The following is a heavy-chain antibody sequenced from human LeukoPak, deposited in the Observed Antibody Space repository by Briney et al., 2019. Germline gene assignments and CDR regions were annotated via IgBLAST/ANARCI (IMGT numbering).Heavy chain of an antibody. V-gene: IGHV3-30*04. CDR3: ARETRQLDYVRHYYYYGMDV. Sequence: GGSLRLSCAASGFTFSSYAMHWVRQAPGKGLEWVAVISYDGSNKYYADSVKGRFTISRDNSKNTLCLQMNSLRAEDTAVYYCARETRQLDYVRHYYYYGMDVWGQGTPVTVSS. CDR2: ISYDGSNK. D-gene: IGHD3-10*02. CDR1: GFTFSSYA. J-gene: IGHJ6*02.